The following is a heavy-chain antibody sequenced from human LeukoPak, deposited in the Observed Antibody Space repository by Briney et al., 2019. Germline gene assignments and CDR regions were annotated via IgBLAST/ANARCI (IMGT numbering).Heavy chain of an antibody. CDR3: AKDFPYCSSTSCYPDA. Sequence: PGGSLRLSCAASGFTFSSYSMNWVRQAPGKGLEWVSLISWDGGSTYYADSVKGRFTISRDNSKNSLYLQMNSLRTEDTALYYCAKDFPYCSSTSCYPDAWGQGTLVAVSS. D-gene: IGHD2-2*01. CDR1: GFTFSSYS. V-gene: IGHV3-43*01. J-gene: IGHJ5*02. CDR2: ISWDGGST.